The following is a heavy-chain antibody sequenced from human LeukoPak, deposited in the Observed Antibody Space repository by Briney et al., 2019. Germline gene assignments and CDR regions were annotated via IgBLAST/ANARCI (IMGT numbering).Heavy chain of an antibody. D-gene: IGHD4-11*01. V-gene: IGHV4-59*01. CDR1: GGSISRYY. CDR2: IYYSGST. J-gene: IGHJ5*02. Sequence: PSETLSLTCTVSGGSISRYYWSWIRQPPGKGLEWLGYIYYSGSTNYNPSLKSRVTISVDTSKNQFSLKLSSVTAADTAVYYCARDVSSNYDWFDPWGQGTLVTVSS. CDR3: ARDVSSNYDWFDP.